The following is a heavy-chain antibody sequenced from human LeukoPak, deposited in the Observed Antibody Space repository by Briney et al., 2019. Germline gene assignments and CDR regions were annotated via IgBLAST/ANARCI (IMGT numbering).Heavy chain of an antibody. V-gene: IGHV3-9*01. J-gene: IGHJ3*02. CDR1: GFTFDDYA. CDR3: AASPRRVGNWNDVDAFDI. D-gene: IGHD1-1*01. Sequence: PGGSLRLSCAASGFTFDDYAMHWVRQAPGKGLEWVSGISWNSGSIGYADSVKGRFTISRDNAKNSLYLQMNSLRAEDTAVYYCAASPRRVGNWNDVDAFDIWGQGTMVTVSS. CDR2: ISWNSGSI.